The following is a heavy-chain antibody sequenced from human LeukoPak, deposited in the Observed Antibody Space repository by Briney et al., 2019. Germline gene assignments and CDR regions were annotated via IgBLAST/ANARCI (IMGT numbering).Heavy chain of an antibody. J-gene: IGHJ4*02. V-gene: IGHV1-18*04. Sequence: ASVKVSCEASGYTFTGYYMHWVRQAPGQGLEWMGWISAYNGNTNYAQKLQGRVTMTTDTSTSTAYMELRSLRSDDTAVYYCARGTRVDYWGQGTLVTVSS. CDR1: GYTFTGYY. CDR3: ARGTRVDY. CDR2: ISAYNGNT.